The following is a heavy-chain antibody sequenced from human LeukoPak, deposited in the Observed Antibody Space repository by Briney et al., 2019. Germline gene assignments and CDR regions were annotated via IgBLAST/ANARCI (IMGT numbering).Heavy chain of an antibody. CDR3: ASPRRVSRIAARPQPIDY. J-gene: IGHJ4*02. D-gene: IGHD6-6*01. CDR1: GGSISSSSYY. Sequence: SETLSLTCTVSGGSISSSSYYWGWIRQPPGKGLEWIGSIYYSGSTYYNPSLKSRVTISVDTSKNQFSLKLSSVTAADTAVYYCASPRRVSRIAARPQPIDYWGQGTLVTVSS. V-gene: IGHV4-39*01. CDR2: IYYSGST.